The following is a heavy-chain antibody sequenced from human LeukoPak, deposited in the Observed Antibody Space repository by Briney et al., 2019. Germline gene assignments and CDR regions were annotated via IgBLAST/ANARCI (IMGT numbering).Heavy chain of an antibody. CDR2: IYYSGST. J-gene: IGHJ2*01. V-gene: IGHV4-59*08. CDR1: GGSISSYY. CDR3: ARRREYSYDNWYFDL. Sequence: PSETLSLTCTVSGGSISSYYWSWIRQPPGKGLEWIGYIYYSGSTNYNPSLKSRVTISVDTSKNQFSLKLSSVTAADTAVYYCARRREYSYDNWYFDLWGRGTLVTVSS. D-gene: IGHD5-18*01.